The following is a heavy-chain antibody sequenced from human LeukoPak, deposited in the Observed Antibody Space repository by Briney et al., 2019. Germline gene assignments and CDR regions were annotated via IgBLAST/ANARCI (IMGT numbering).Heavy chain of an antibody. CDR1: GGSISSYY. V-gene: IGHV4-4*07. Sequence: SETLSLTCTVSGGSISSYYWSWIRQPAGKGLEWIGRIYTSGSTNYNPSLKSRVTMSVDTSKNQFSPKLSSVTAADTAVYYCARVRNGRVSYYYYYYMDVWGKGTTVTVSS. J-gene: IGHJ6*03. D-gene: IGHD6-6*01. CDR3: ARVRNGRVSYYYYYYMDV. CDR2: IYTSGST.